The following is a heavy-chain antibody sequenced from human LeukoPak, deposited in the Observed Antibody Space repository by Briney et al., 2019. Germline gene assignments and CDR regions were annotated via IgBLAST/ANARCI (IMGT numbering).Heavy chain of an antibody. CDR3: ASGRLSGKGFDY. V-gene: IGHV3-33*05. J-gene: IGHJ4*02. CDR2: ILYDGSNK. D-gene: IGHD1-26*01. CDR1: GFTFSSYD. Sequence: GRSLRLSCAASGFTFSSYDIHWVRQAPGKGLEWVTIILYDGSNKYYADSVRGRFTISRDNSKNTVYLQMNSLTAEDTAVYYCASGRLSGKGFDYWGQGTLVTVSS.